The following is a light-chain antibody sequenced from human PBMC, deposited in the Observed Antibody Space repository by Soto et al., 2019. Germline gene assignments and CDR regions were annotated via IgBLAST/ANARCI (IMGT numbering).Light chain of an antibody. J-gene: IGKJ4*01. CDR3: QQYNNWPLT. CDR2: GAS. V-gene: IGKV3-15*01. CDR1: QSVSSSY. Sequence: EIVLTQSPGTLSLSPVERATLSCRASQSVSSSYLAWYQHKPGQAPRLLIYGASTRATGIPARFSGSGSGTEFTLTISSLQSEDFAVYYCQQYNNWPLTFGGGTKVDIK.